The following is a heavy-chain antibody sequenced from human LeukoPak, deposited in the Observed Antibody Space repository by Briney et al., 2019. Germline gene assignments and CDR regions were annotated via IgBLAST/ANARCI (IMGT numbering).Heavy chain of an antibody. CDR2: IYYSGST. J-gene: IGHJ5*02. Sequence: SETLSLTCTVSGGSISSSSYYWGWIRQPPGTGLEWIGSIYYSGSTYYNPSLKSRVTISVDTSKNQFSLKLSSVTAADTAVYYCARDLSSDLGWFDPWGQGTLVTVSS. CDR3: ARDLSSDLGWFDP. V-gene: IGHV4-39*07. CDR1: GGSISSSSYY. D-gene: IGHD2-21*01.